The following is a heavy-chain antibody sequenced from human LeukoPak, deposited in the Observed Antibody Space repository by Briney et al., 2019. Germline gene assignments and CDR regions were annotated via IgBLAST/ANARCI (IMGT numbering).Heavy chain of an antibody. D-gene: IGHD5-18*01. Sequence: IPSETLSLTCTVSGGSISSYYWSWIRQPPGKGLEWIGYIYYSGSTNYNPSLKSRVTISVDTSKNQFSLKLSSVTAADTAVYYCARGPSAMGDYWGQGTLVTVSS. CDR3: ARGPSAMGDY. CDR1: GGSISSYY. CDR2: IYYSGST. J-gene: IGHJ4*02. V-gene: IGHV4-59*12.